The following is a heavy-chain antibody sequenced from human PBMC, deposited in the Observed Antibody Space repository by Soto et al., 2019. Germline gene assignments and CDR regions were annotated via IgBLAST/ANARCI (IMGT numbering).Heavy chain of an antibody. Sequence: QLQLQESGPGLVKPSETLSLTCTVSGGSISSSSYYWGWIRPPPGKGREWIGSIYYSGSTYYNPSLKSRVTISVDTSKNQFSLKLSSVTAADTAVYYCARHFLKLGWFDPWGQGTLVTVSS. CDR3: ARHFLKLGWFDP. CDR2: IYYSGST. D-gene: IGHD7-27*01. J-gene: IGHJ5*02. V-gene: IGHV4-39*01. CDR1: GGSISSSSYY.